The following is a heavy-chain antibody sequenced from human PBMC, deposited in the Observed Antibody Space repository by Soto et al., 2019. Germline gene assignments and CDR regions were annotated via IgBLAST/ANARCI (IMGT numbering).Heavy chain of an antibody. CDR2: INPNIGST. J-gene: IGHJ4*02. V-gene: IGHV1-46*01. D-gene: IGHD7-27*01. CDR3: ARDGNWGRDAYFFDY. Sequence: QVQLVQSGAEVKKPGASVKVSCKSSGYTFTNYYMHWLRQAPGQGPEWMGIINPNIGSTSYAQKVEGRVTVTRDTSTSTVYMQLSSLRSEDTAVYYCARDGNWGRDAYFFDYWGQGTLVSVSS. CDR1: GYTFTNYY.